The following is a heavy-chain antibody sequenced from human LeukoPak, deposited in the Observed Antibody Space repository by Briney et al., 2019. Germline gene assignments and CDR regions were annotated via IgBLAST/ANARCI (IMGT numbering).Heavy chain of an antibody. Sequence: SETLSLTCTVSGGSISSGGYYWSWIRQPPGKGLEWIGYIYHSGSTYYNPFLKSRVTISVDRSKNQFSLKLSSVTAADTAVYYCARDRGPGDSSGFDYWGQGTLVTVSS. CDR3: ARDRGPGDSSGFDY. D-gene: IGHD6-19*01. J-gene: IGHJ4*02. CDR1: GGSISSGGYY. CDR2: IYHSGST. V-gene: IGHV4-30-2*01.